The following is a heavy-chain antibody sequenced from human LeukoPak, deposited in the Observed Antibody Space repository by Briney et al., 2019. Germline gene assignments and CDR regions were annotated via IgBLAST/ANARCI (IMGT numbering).Heavy chain of an antibody. CDR1: GFTFSSYA. Sequence: GGSLRLSCAASGFTFSSYAMSWVRQAPGKGLEWVSAISGSGGSTYYADSVKGRFTISRDNSKSTLYLQMNSLRVEDAAVYYCANEYTKGDVWGQGTVVTVSS. CDR3: ANEYTKGDV. J-gene: IGHJ3*01. CDR2: ISGSGGST. V-gene: IGHV3-23*01. D-gene: IGHD2-8*01.